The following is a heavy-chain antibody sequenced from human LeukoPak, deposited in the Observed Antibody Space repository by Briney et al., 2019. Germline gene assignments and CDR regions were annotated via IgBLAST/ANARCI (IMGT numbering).Heavy chain of an antibody. CDR1: GTSIRSYY. J-gene: IGHJ5*02. Sequence: SETLSLTGNVSGTSIRSYYWTWIRQPPGKGLEFIGNIYYTGSSTYNPSLKSRVSISLDTSKNQFSLKLTSVTALDTAVYFCARDRGILGVDLWGQGTLVTVSS. CDR3: ARDRGILGVDL. CDR2: IYYTGSS. D-gene: IGHD3-16*01. V-gene: IGHV4-59*01.